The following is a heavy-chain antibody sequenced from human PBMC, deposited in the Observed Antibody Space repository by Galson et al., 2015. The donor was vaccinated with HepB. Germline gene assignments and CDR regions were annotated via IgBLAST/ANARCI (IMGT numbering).Heavy chain of an antibody. D-gene: IGHD6-6*01. CDR1: GFTFSSYG. V-gene: IGHV3-73*01. J-gene: IGHJ4*02. CDR2: IRSKANSYAT. CDR3: TRPAIAARPDY. Sequence: SLRLSCAASGFTFSSYGMHWVRQASGKGLEWVGRIRSKANSYATAYAASVKGRFTISRDDSKNTAYLQMNSLKTEDTAVYYCTRPAIAARPDYWGQGTLVTVSS.